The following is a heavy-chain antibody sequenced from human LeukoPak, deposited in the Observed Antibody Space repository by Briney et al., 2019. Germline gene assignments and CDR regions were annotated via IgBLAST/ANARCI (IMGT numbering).Heavy chain of an antibody. D-gene: IGHD1-7*01. Sequence: PSETLSLTCAVYGGSFSGYYWSWIRQPPGKGLEWIGEINHSGSTNYNPSLKSRVTISVDTSKNQFSLKLSSVTAADTAVYYCARAEIAGITELFDYWGQGTLVTVSS. CDR2: INHSGST. V-gene: IGHV4-34*01. CDR3: ARAEIAGITELFDY. J-gene: IGHJ4*02. CDR1: GGSFSGYY.